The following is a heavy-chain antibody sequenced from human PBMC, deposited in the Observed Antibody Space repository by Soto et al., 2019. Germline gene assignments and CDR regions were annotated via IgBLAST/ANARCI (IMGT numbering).Heavy chain of an antibody. CDR3: AKTGVTMLRGLNYFDS. V-gene: IGHV4-39*01. Sequence: SETLSLTCTVSGGSISSSSYYWGWIRQPPGKGLEWIGTIYNSGGTYYNPSLKSRVTISVDTSKNQFSLRLTSVTAADTAVYYCAKTGVTMLRGLNYFDSWGQGTLVNVS. CDR1: GGSISSSSYY. J-gene: IGHJ4*02. D-gene: IGHD3-10*01. CDR2: IYNSGGT.